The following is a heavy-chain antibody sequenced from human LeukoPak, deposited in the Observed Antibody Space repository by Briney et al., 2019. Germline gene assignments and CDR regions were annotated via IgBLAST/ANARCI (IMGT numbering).Heavy chain of an antibody. J-gene: IGHJ6*03. Sequence: PSETLSLTCTVSGGSISSYYWSWIRQPPGKGLEWIGYIYYSGSTNYNPSLKSRVTISVDTSKNQFSLKLSSVTAADTAVYYCAREGRDSSGYYYYYYYYMDVWGKGTTVTVSS. D-gene: IGHD3-22*01. CDR1: GGSISSYY. CDR3: AREGRDSSGYYYYYYYYMDV. CDR2: IYYSGST. V-gene: IGHV4-59*01.